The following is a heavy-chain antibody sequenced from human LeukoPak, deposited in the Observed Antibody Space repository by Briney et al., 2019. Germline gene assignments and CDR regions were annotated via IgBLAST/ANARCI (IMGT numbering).Heavy chain of an antibody. J-gene: IGHJ4*02. CDR2: IYYSGST. Sequence: SETLSLTRTVSGGSISSSSYYWGWIRQPPGKGLEWIGSIYYSGSTYYNPSLKSRVTISVDTSKNQFSLKLSSVTAADTAVYYCARRRRGEFDYWGQGTLVTVSS. D-gene: IGHD3-16*01. V-gene: IGHV4-39*07. CDR3: ARRRRGEFDY. CDR1: GGSISSSSYY.